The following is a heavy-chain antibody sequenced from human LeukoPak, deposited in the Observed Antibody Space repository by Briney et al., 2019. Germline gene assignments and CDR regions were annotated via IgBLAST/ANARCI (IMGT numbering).Heavy chain of an antibody. J-gene: IGHJ4*02. CDR1: GGSFSGYY. D-gene: IGHD3-10*01. CDR2: INHSGST. CDR3: ASSSGAMVRGVAYFDY. Sequence: SETLSLTCAVYGGSFSGYYWSWIRQPPGKGLEWIGEINHSGSTNYNPSLKSRVTISVDTSKNQFSLKLSSVTAADTAVYYCASSSGAMVRGVAYFDYWGQGTLVTVSS. V-gene: IGHV4-34*01.